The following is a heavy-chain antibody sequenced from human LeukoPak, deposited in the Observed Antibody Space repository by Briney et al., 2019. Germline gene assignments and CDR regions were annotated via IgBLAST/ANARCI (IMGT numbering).Heavy chain of an antibody. Sequence: GGSLRLSCAASGFTFSDYYVSWIRQAPGKGLEWVSYISSSGSTIYYADSVKGRFTISRDNAKNSLYLQMNSLRAEDTAVYYCARTSRYSSGLQTFDYWGQGTLVTVSS. V-gene: IGHV3-11*01. CDR3: ARTSRYSSGLQTFDY. D-gene: IGHD6-19*01. CDR1: GFTFSDYY. CDR2: ISSSGSTI. J-gene: IGHJ4*02.